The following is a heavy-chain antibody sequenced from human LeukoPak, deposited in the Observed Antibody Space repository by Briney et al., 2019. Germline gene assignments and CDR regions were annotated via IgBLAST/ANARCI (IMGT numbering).Heavy chain of an antibody. Sequence: SETLSLTCTVSGGPISSYYWSWIRQSPGKGLEWIGYVYYSGSTNYNPSLKSRITISVDTSKNQFSLKLSSVTAADTAVYYCARHAAPGRPYFDYWGQGTLVTVSS. CDR2: VYYSGST. J-gene: IGHJ4*02. CDR1: GGPISSYY. V-gene: IGHV4-59*01. CDR3: ARHAAPGRPYFDY. D-gene: IGHD6-13*01.